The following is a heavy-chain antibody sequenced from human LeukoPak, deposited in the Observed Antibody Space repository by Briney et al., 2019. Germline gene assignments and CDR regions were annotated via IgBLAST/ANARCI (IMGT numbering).Heavy chain of an antibody. V-gene: IGHV1-2*02. J-gene: IGHJ3*02. CDR3: ASYTAMDHDAFDI. Sequence: GASVKVSCKASGYTFTGYYMHWVRQAPGQGLEWMGWINPNSGGTNYAQKFQGRVTMTRDTSISTAYMELSRLRSDDTAVHYCASYTAMDHDAFDIWGQGTMVTVSS. D-gene: IGHD5-18*01. CDR2: INPNSGGT. CDR1: GYTFTGYY.